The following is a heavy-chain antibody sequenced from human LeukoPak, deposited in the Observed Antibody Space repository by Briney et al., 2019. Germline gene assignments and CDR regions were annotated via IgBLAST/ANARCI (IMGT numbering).Heavy chain of an antibody. CDR1: GFTFNRFE. CDR3: VRGYSSGAHFDC. D-gene: IGHD1-1*01. Sequence: GGSLRLSCEASGFTFNRFEMNWVRQAPGKGLEWISYIADSGGYSSYADSVKGRFTASRDNAENSMYLQMNSLRVADTAVYFCVRGYSSGAHFDCWGQGALVIVSS. J-gene: IGHJ4*02. CDR2: IADSGGYS. V-gene: IGHV3-48*03.